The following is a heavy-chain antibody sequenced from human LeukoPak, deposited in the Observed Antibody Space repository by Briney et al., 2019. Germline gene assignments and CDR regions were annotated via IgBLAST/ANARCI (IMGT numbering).Heavy chain of an antibody. D-gene: IGHD3-22*01. Sequence: SVKVSCKASGGTFSSYAISWVRQAPGQGLEWMGRIIPILGIANYAQKLQGRVTITADKSTSTAYMELSSLRSEDTAVYYCAKGWRNYYDSQGAFDIWSQGTMVTVSS. CDR3: AKGWRNYYDSQGAFDI. J-gene: IGHJ3*02. CDR2: IIPILGIA. CDR1: GGTFSSYA. V-gene: IGHV1-69*04.